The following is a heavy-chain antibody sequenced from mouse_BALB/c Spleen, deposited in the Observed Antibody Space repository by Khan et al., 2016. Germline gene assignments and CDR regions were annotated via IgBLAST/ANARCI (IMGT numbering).Heavy chain of an antibody. CDR1: GYTFTNYG. CDR3: ARYGYDGVDD. V-gene: IGHV9-3*02. CDR2: INTNTGEP. Sequence: QIQLVQSGPELKKPGETVKISCKASGYTFTNYGMNWVKQAPGKGLKWMGWINTNTGEPTYAEEFKGRFAFSLETSASTAYLQINNLKNEDTATYCCARYGYDGVDDWGQGTTLTVAS. D-gene: IGHD2-2*01. J-gene: IGHJ2*01.